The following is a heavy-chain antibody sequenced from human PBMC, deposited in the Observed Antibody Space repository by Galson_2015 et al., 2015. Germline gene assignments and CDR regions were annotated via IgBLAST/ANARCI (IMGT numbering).Heavy chain of an antibody. J-gene: IGHJ2*01. Sequence: WNDNSIGYADSVTVRFTISRDNAKSSLYLEINSPRPEDTALYYCAKDAAAYGDYVVWYFDLWGRGTPVTVSS. CDR3: AKDAAAYGDYVVWYFDL. V-gene: IGHV3-9*01. D-gene: IGHD4-17*01. CDR2: WNDNSI.